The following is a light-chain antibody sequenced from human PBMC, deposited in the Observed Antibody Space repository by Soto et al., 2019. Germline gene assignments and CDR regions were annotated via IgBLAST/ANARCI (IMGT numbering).Light chain of an antibody. CDR1: QSVSSSY. CDR2: GAS. V-gene: IGKV3-20*01. CDR3: HQYGSSPYT. J-gene: IGKJ2*01. Sequence: EIVLTQSPGTLSLSPGEGATLSCRAGQSVSSSYLAWYQQKPGQAPRLLIYGASSRATGIPDRFSGSGSGTDFTLTISRLDPEDFAVYYCHQYGSSPYTFGQGTKLEIK.